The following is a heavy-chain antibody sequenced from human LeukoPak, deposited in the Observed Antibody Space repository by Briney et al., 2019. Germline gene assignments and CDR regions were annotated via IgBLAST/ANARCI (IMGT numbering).Heavy chain of an antibody. J-gene: IGHJ5*02. CDR3: ARDGASCSSSSCYFNWFDP. Sequence: SETLSLTCTVSGGSISSYYWSWIRQPPGKGLEWVGYIYYSGSTNYNPSLKSRVTISVDTSKNQFSLKLSSVTAADTAVHYCARDGASCSSSSCYFNWFDPWGQGTLVTVSS. CDR1: GGSISSYY. V-gene: IGHV4-59*01. CDR2: IYYSGST. D-gene: IGHD2-2*01.